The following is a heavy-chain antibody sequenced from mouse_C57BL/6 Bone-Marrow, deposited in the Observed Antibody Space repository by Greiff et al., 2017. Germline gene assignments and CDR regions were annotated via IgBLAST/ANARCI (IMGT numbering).Heavy chain of an antibody. CDR1: GYSITSGYY. Sequence: DVKLQESGPGLVKPSQSLSLTCSVTGYSITSGYYWNWIRQFPGNKLEWMGYISYDGSNNYNPSLKNRISITRDTSKNQFFLKLNSVTTEDTATYYCARDGILRYWGQGTLVTVSA. D-gene: IGHD1-1*01. CDR3: ARDGILRY. CDR2: ISYDGSN. V-gene: IGHV3-6*01. J-gene: IGHJ3*01.